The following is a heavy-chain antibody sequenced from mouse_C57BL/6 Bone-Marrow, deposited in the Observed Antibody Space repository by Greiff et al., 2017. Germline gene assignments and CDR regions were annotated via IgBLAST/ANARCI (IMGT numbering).Heavy chain of an antibody. J-gene: IGHJ1*03. CDR2: IDPETGGT. Sequence: QVQLKQSGAELVRPGASVTLSCKASGYTFTDYEMHWVKQTPVHGLEWIGAIDPETGGTAYNQKFKGKAILTADKSSSTAYMELRSLTSEDSAVYYCTRVGYWYFDVWGKGTTVTVSS. CDR1: GYTFTDYE. V-gene: IGHV1-15*01. CDR3: TRVGYWYFDV.